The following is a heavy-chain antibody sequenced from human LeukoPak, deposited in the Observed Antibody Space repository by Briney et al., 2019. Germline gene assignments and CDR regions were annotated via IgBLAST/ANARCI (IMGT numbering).Heavy chain of an antibody. CDR2: IYYSGST. V-gene: IGHV4-61*01. CDR3: ARAKSFLSYYYDSSGYPPDAFDI. Sequence: PSETLSLTCTVSGGSVSSGSYYWSWIRQPPGKGLEWIGYIYYSGSTYYNPSLKSRVTISVDTSKNQFSLKLSSVTAADTAVYYCARAKSFLSYYYDSSGYPPDAFDIWGQGTMVTVSS. CDR1: GGSVSSGSYY. D-gene: IGHD3-22*01. J-gene: IGHJ3*02.